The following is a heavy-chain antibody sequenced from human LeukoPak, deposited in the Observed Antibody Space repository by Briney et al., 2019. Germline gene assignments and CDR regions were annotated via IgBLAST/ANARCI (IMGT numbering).Heavy chain of an antibody. CDR1: DFTFSTYG. J-gene: IGHJ5*02. V-gene: IGHV3-23*01. CDR2: IDYSGGST. Sequence: PGGSLKLSCAASDFTFSTYGMSWVRQAPGKGLEWVSGIDYSGGSTYYADSVKGRFTISRDNSKNTLYLQMNSLRAEDTAVYYCARVPSESDWFDPWGQGTLVTVSS. CDR3: ARVPSESDWFDP.